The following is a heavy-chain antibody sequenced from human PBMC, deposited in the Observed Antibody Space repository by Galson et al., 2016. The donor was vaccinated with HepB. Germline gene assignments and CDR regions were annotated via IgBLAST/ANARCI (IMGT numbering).Heavy chain of an antibody. CDR3: ARMRRSGRFPVDS. CDR1: GFTFNTYG. D-gene: IGHD6-19*01. CDR2: ISSDGSVT. Sequence: SLRLSCAASGFTFNTYGMHWVRQPPGKGLVWVSHISSDGSVTTYADSVKGRFTVTRDTAKNTLFLQMNSLRVAYTAVYYCARMRRSGRFPVDSWGQGTLVTVSS. V-gene: IGHV3-74*03. J-gene: IGHJ4*02.